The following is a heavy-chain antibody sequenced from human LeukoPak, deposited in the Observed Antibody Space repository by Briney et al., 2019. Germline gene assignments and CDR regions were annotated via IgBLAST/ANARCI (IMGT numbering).Heavy chain of an antibody. V-gene: IGHV3-21*01. CDR2: ISSSSSYI. CDR3: ARDWSSGTMVRGVIIVDDYYYYYGMDV. Sequence: GGSLRLSCAASGFTFSSYSMNWVRQAPGKGLEWVSSISSSSSYIYYADSVKGRFTISRDNAKNSLYLQMNSLRAEDTAVYYCARDWSSGTMVRGVIIVDDYYYYYGMDVWGQGTTVTVSS. CDR1: GFTFSSYS. J-gene: IGHJ6*02. D-gene: IGHD3-10*01.